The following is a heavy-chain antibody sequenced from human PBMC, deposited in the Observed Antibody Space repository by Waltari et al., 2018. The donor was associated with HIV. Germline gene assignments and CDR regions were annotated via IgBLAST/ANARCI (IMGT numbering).Heavy chain of an antibody. J-gene: IGHJ4*02. Sequence: EVQLVESGGGLVQHGGSVRLSCSASGFTFRSDWEPGVRHSPGKWLVWVSRINSDGSSTSYADSVKGRFTISRDNAKNTLYLQMNSLRAEDTAVYYCARNLEVAAAGGGVDYWGQGTLVTVSS. D-gene: IGHD6-13*01. CDR2: INSDGSST. V-gene: IGHV3-74*01. CDR3: ARNLEVAAAGGGVDY. CDR1: GFTFRSDW.